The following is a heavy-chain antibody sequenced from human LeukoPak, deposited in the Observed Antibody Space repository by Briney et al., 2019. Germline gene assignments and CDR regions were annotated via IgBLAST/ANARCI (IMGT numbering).Heavy chain of an antibody. Sequence: GRSLRLSCAASGFTFDDYAMHWVRQAPGKGLEWVSGISWNSGSIGYADSVKGRFTISRDNAKNSLYLQMNSLRAEDTALYYCARAFCSSGWYGFDYWGQGTLVTVSS. D-gene: IGHD6-19*01. V-gene: IGHV3-9*01. CDR2: ISWNSGSI. CDR1: GFTFDDYA. CDR3: ARAFCSSGWYGFDY. J-gene: IGHJ4*02.